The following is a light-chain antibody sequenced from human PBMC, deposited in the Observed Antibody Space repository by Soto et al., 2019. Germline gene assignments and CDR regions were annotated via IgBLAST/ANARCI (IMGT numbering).Light chain of an antibody. V-gene: IGKV3-20*01. CDR1: QSVSSNY. CDR2: GAS. Sequence: IVLTQFPGTLSLSPGERATLSCRASQSVSSNYLAWYQQKPGQAPRPLIYGASSRATGIPDRFSGSGAGTDFTLTISRLEPEDFAVYYCQKDGSSPWTFCQGTKMDIK. J-gene: IGKJ1*01. CDR3: QKDGSSPWT.